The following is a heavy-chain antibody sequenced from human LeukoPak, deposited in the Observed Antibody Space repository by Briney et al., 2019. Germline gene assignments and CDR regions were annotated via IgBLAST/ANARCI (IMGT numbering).Heavy chain of an antibody. CDR3: ARGSNLDR. CDR2: INHSGST. CDR1: GGSFSGYY. V-gene: IGHV4-34*01. Sequence: SETLSLTCAVYGGSFSGYYWSWIRQPPGKGLEWIGEINHSGSTNYNPSLKSRVTISVDTSKNQFSLKLSSVTAADTAVYYCARGSNLDRWGQGTLVTVSS. J-gene: IGHJ4*02. D-gene: IGHD3-22*01.